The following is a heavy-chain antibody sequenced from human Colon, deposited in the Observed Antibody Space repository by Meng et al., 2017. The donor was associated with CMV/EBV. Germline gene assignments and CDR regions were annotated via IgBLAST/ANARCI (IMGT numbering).Heavy chain of an antibody. CDR2: IRHSGST. CDR3: AGGSYQAWELLHY. J-gene: IGHJ4*02. CDR1: GGVFREFF. V-gene: IGHV4-34*01. Sequence: QGQPTEGGARLFEAFGHPSPTWPCLGGVFREFFWGWIRHPPGRGLEWIGEIRHSGSTSYSYNSSLKSRVTISIDTSKNQFSLELTSVTAADTAVYYCAGGSYQAWELLHYWGQGTLVTVSS. D-gene: IGHD1-26*01.